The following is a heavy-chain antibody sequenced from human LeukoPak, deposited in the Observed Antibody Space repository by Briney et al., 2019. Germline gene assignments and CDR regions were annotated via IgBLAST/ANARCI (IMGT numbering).Heavy chain of an antibody. CDR3: ARYGHSPYFDS. V-gene: IGHV1-46*01. D-gene: IGHD3-10*01. CDR1: GYTFTNYH. J-gene: IGHJ4*02. CDR2: INPSGGIT. Sequence: ASVKVSCKASGYTFTNYHMHWVRQAPGQGLEWMGIINPSGGITSYAQKFQGRVTMTRDMSTSTVYMELSSLRSEDTAVYYCARYGHSPYFDSWGQGTLVTVSS.